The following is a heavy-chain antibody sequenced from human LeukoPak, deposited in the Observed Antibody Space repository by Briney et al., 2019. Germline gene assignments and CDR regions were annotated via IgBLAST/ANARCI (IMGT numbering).Heavy chain of an antibody. CDR2: INPNSGGT. J-gene: IGHJ4*02. Sequence: ASVKVSCKASAYTFSSYDINWVRQATGQGLEWMGWINPNSGGTNYAQRFQGRVTMTRDTSISTAYMELSRLRSDDTAVYYCARDAARGGITVTTEYWGQGTLVTVSS. CDR3: ARDAARGGITVTTEY. CDR1: AYTFSSYD. V-gene: IGHV1-2*02. D-gene: IGHD4-11*01.